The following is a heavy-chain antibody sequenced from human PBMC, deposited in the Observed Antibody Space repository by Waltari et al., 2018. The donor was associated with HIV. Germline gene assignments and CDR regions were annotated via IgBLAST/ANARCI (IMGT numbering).Heavy chain of an antibody. CDR1: GYTFTSYW. V-gene: IGHV5-51*01. J-gene: IGHJ6*02. Sequence: EVHLEQSGAEVKKPGESLKISCKASGYTFTSYWIGWVRQMPGKGLEWMGSIYPGDSETRYSPSFQGQVTSSADKSITTVYLQWSTLKASDTAIYYCARHVRVLQPTVAIGGMDVWGQGTSVTVSS. CDR2: IYPGDSET. CDR3: ARHVRVLQPTVAIGGMDV. D-gene: IGHD2-21*01.